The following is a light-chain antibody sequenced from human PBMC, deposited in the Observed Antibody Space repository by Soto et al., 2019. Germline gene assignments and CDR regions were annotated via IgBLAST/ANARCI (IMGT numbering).Light chain of an antibody. CDR1: QSVSSY. Sequence: EIVLTQSPATLSLSPGERVTLSCRASQSVSSYFAWYQQKPGQAPRLLIYDASNRATGIPARFSGSGSGTDFTLTISSLETEDFAVYYFQQRSNGPLTVGQGTRLEIK. V-gene: IGKV3-11*01. CDR3: QQRSNGPLT. J-gene: IGKJ5*01. CDR2: DAS.